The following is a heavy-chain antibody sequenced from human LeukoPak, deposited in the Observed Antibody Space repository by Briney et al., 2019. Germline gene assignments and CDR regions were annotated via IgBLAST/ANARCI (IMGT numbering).Heavy chain of an antibody. CDR3: ATSLATPYGSSWRGFDY. J-gene: IGHJ4*02. V-gene: IGHV4-34*01. D-gene: IGHD6-13*01. CDR1: GGSFSGYY. Sequence: SETLSLTCAVYGGSFSGYYWSWIRQPPGKGLEWIGEINHSGSTNYNPSLKSRVTISVDTSKNQFSLKLSSVTAADTAVYYCATSLATPYGSSWRGFDYWGQGTLVTVSS. CDR2: INHSGST.